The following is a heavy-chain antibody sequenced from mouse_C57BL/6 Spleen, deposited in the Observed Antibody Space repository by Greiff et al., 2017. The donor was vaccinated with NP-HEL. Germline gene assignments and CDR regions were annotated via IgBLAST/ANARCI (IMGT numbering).Heavy chain of an antibody. CDR3: ARGGSNYGVAY. Sequence: QVQLQQPGAELVRPGSSVKLSCKASGYTFTSYWMDWVKQRPGQGLEWIGNIYPSDSETHYNQKFKDKATLTVDKSSSTAYMQLSSLTSEDSAVYYCARGGSNYGVAYWGQGTLVTVSA. V-gene: IGHV1-61*01. CDR1: GYTFTSYW. J-gene: IGHJ3*01. D-gene: IGHD2-5*01. CDR2: IYPSDSET.